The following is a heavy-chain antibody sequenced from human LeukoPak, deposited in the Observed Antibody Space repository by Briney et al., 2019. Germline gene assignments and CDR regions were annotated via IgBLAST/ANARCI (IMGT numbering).Heavy chain of an antibody. D-gene: IGHD5-12*01. J-gene: IGHJ4*02. Sequence: SETLSLTCTVSGGSISSYYWSWIRQPAGKGLEWIGRIYTSGSTNYNPSLKSRVTMSVDTSKNQFSLKLSSVTAADTAVYYCARGRGDSGYDPPSFDYWGQGTLVTVSS. CDR1: GGSISSYY. V-gene: IGHV4-4*07. CDR2: IYTSGST. CDR3: ARGRGDSGYDPPSFDY.